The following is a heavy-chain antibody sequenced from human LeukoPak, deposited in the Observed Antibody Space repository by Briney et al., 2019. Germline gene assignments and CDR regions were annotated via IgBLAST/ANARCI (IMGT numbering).Heavy chain of an antibody. D-gene: IGHD3-10*01. J-gene: IGHJ4*02. V-gene: IGHV1-69*06. CDR1: GGTFSSYA. CDR2: IIPIFGTA. CDR3: ATDTVRGVIFDY. Sequence: GASVKVSCKASGGTFSSYAISWVRQAPGQGLEWMGGIIPIFGTADYAQKFQGRVTMTEDTSTDTAYMELSSLRSEDTAVYYCATDTVRGVIFDYWGQGTLVTVSS.